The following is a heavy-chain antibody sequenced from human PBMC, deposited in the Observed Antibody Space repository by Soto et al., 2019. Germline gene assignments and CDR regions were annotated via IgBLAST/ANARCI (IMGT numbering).Heavy chain of an antibody. CDR1: GSTFTSYG. J-gene: IGHJ4*02. V-gene: IGHV1-18*04. Sequence: ASVKVSCKASGSTFTSYGISWVRQAPGQGLEWMGWISAYNGNTNYAQKLQGRVTMTTDTSTSTAYMELRSLRSDEPAVYYCARDPPLYRSGCGAPLARPPIDYWGQGTLVTVSS. CDR3: ARDPPLYRSGCGAPLARPPIDY. D-gene: IGHD6-19*01. CDR2: ISAYNGNT.